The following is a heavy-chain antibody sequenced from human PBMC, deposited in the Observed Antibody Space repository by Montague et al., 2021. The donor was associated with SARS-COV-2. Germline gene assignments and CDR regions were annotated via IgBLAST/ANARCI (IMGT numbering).Heavy chain of an antibody. CDR1: GGSVSSGSNY. Sequence: SETLSLTCSVSGGSVSSGSNYWSWIRQSPGKGLEWIGYVYNYGSTDYNPSLKSRVTISLDTSKNQLSLRLSSVTDADTAVYYCAREATDYGSGSYYFPFAYWGQGILVTVSS. CDR2: VYNYGST. CDR3: AREATDYGSGSYYFPFAY. D-gene: IGHD3-10*01. J-gene: IGHJ4*02. V-gene: IGHV4-61*01.